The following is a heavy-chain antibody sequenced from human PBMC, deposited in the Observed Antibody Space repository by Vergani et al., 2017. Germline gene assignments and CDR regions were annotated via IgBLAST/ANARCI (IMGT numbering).Heavy chain of an antibody. CDR1: GFTFSSYG. CDR2: IWYDGSNK. D-gene: IGHD6-13*01. J-gene: IGHJ3*02. CDR3: ARAEQQPLDAFDI. V-gene: IGHV3-33*01. Sequence: QVQLVESGGGVVQPGRSLRLSCAASGFTFSSYGMHWVRQAPGKGLEWVAVIWYDGSNKYYADSVKGRFTISRDNSKNTLYLQMNSLRAEDTAVYYCARAEQQPLDAFDIWGQGTMVTVSS.